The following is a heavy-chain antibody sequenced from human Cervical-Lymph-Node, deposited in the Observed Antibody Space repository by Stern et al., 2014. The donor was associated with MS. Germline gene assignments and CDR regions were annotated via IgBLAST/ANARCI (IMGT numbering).Heavy chain of an antibody. D-gene: IGHD6-6*01. J-gene: IGHJ5*02. CDR1: GGTFSSYA. CDR2: LIPIFGTA. CDR3: ARSRQLVILNWFDP. V-gene: IGHV1-69*01. Sequence: QMQLVQSGAEVKKPGSSGKVSCKASGGTFSSYAISWVRQAPGQGLEWMGGLIPIFGTANYAQKFQGRVTITADESTSTAYMELSSLRSEDTAVYYCARSRQLVILNWFDPWGQGTLVTVSS.